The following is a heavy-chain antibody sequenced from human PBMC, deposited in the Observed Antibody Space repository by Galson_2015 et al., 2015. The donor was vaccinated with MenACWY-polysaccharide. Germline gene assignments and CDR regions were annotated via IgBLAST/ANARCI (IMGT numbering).Heavy chain of an antibody. Sequence: ETLSLTCNVSGDSISSGYYWGWIRQPPGQGLEWIGSIFHSGSTYRNPSLGSRLIISIDSSKKQLSLMLTSVTAADTAVYYCTSGRLRWYPFDYWGQGTLVTVSS. CDR2: IFHSGST. J-gene: IGHJ4*02. D-gene: IGHD4-23*01. V-gene: IGHV4-38-2*02. CDR3: TSGRLRWYPFDY. CDR1: GDSISSGYY.